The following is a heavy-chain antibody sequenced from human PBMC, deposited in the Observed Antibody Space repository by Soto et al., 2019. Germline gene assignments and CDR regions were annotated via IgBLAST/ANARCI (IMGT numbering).Heavy chain of an antibody. D-gene: IGHD3-10*01. CDR3: ARGLRITMVRGVHYYFDY. CDR1: GGSFSGYY. CDR2: INHSGST. J-gene: IGHJ4*02. V-gene: IGHV4-34*01. Sequence: QVQLQQWGAGLLKPSETLSLTCAVYGGSFSGYYWSWIRQPPGKGLEWIGEINHSGSTNYNPSLKSRVTISVDTSKNQFSLKLSSETAADTAVYYCARGLRITMVRGVHYYFDYWGQGTLVTVSS.